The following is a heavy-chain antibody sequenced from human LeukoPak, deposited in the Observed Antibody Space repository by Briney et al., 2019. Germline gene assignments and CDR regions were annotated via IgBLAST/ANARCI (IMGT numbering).Heavy chain of an antibody. CDR1: GGSFSGYY. D-gene: IGHD5-24*01. CDR2: INHSGST. V-gene: IGHV4-34*01. J-gene: IGHJ5*02. Sequence: SETLSLTCAVYGGSFSGYYWSWIRQPPGKGLEWIGEINHSGSTDYNPSLKSRVTISVDTSKNQFSLKLSSVTAADTAVYYCARHPSGRMWLQQGGWFDPWGQGTLVTVSS. CDR3: ARHPSGRMWLQQGGWFDP.